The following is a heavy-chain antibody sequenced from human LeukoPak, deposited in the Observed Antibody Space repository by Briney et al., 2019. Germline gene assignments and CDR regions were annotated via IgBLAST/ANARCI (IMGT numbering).Heavy chain of an antibody. Sequence: GGSLRLSCAASGFPFSGNAMSWVRQAPGRGLEWVSGVGGDEKAHYADFVRGRFTISRDNSKKTVYLQMNSLTVEDTAVYYCAKDLSWWVTADYWGQGTLVTVSS. CDR3: AKDLSWWVTADY. V-gene: IGHV3-23*01. J-gene: IGHJ4*02. D-gene: IGHD2-21*02. CDR2: VGGDEKA. CDR1: GFPFSGNA.